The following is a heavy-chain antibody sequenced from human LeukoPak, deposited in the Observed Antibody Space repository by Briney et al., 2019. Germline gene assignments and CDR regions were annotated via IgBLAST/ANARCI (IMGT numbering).Heavy chain of an antibody. J-gene: IGHJ4*02. Sequence: GGSLRLSCAASGFTFSSYSMNWVRQAPGEGLEWLSYISGSSSTIYYADSVKGRFTISRDNAKNSLYLHMNSLRAEDTAVYYCTKDGDYWGQGTLVTVSS. V-gene: IGHV3-48*04. CDR2: ISGSSSTI. CDR3: TKDGDY. CDR1: GFTFSSYS.